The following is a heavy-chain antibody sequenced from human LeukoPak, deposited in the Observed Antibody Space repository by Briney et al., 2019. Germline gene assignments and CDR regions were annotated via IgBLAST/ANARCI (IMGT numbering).Heavy chain of an antibody. CDR1: GYTFTSYG. V-gene: IGHV1-18*01. CDR2: ISAYNGNT. CDR3: ARMNYYDSSGYYGWFDP. J-gene: IGHJ5*02. D-gene: IGHD3-22*01. Sequence: ASVKVSCKASGYTFTSYGISWVRQAPGPVLEWMGWISAYNGNTNYAQKLQGRVTMTTDTSTSTAYMELRSLRSDDTAVYYCARMNYYDSSGYYGWFDPWGQGTLVTVSS.